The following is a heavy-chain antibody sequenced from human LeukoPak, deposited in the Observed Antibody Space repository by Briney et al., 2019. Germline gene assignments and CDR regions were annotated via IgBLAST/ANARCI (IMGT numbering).Heavy chain of an antibody. D-gene: IGHD3-3*01. V-gene: IGHV4-39*01. CDR3: ARSHGVVISLDC. Sequence: SETLSLTCTVSGGSISSSSYYWGWIRQPPGKGLEWIGSIYYSGSTYYNPSLKSRVTISVDTSKNQFSLKLSSVTAADTAVYYCARSHGVVISLDCWGQGTLVTVSS. J-gene: IGHJ4*02. CDR2: IYYSGST. CDR1: GGSISSSSYY.